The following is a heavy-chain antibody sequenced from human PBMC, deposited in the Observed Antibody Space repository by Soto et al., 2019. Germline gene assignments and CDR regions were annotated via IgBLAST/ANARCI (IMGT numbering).Heavy chain of an antibody. Sequence: SETLSLTCAIYGGSFSGYYWSWIRQPPGKGLEWIGEINHSGSTNYNPSLKSRVTISVDTSKNQFSLKLSSVTAADTAVYYCARGEQIFHDFWSGYYPYYFAYRGQGTLVTGSS. CDR2: INHSGST. CDR1: GGSFSGYY. CDR3: ARGEQIFHDFWSGYYPYYFAY. D-gene: IGHD3-3*01. V-gene: IGHV4-34*01. J-gene: IGHJ4*02.